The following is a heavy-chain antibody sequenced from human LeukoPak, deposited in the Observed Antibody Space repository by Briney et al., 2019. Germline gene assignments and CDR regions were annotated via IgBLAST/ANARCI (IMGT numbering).Heavy chain of an antibody. V-gene: IGHV3-64D*06. Sequence: GGSLRLSCSASGFTFSSYAMHWVRQAPGKGLEYISGISSNGGSTYHADSVKGRFTISRDNSKNTLYLQMSSLRLEDTSVYYCVKVSSTVGATYFDYWGQGTLVTVSS. J-gene: IGHJ4*02. CDR2: ISSNGGST. CDR1: GFTFSSYA. CDR3: VKVSSTVGATYFDY. D-gene: IGHD1-26*01.